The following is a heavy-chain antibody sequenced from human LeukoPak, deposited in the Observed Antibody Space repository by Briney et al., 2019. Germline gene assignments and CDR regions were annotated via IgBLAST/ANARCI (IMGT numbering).Heavy chain of an antibody. V-gene: IGHV4-59*08. Sequence: SETLSLTCTVSGGSISSYYWSWIRQPPGKGLEWIGYIYYSGSTNYNPSLKSRVTISVDTSKNQFSLKLSSVTAAHTAVYYCARHNPSSYSYGYLNRFDYWGQGTLVTVSS. CDR1: GGSISSYY. J-gene: IGHJ4*02. CDR3: ARHNPSSYSYGYLNRFDY. D-gene: IGHD5-18*01. CDR2: IYYSGST.